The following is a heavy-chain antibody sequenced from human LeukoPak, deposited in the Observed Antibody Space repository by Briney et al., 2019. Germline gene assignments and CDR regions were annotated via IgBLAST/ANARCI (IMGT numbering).Heavy chain of an antibody. D-gene: IGHD2-15*01. Sequence: PGGSLRLSCAASGFTFSSYEMNWVRQAPGKGLEWVSYISSSGSTIYYADSAKGRFTISRDNAKNSLYLQMNSLRAEDTAVYYCARVLRYCSGGNCYSGGLGYMDVWGKGTTVTISS. CDR1: GFTFSSYE. CDR3: ARVLRYCSGGNCYSGGLGYMDV. V-gene: IGHV3-48*03. J-gene: IGHJ6*03. CDR2: ISSSGSTI.